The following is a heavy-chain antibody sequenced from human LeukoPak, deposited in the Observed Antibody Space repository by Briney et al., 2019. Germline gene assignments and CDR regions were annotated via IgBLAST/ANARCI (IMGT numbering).Heavy chain of an antibody. D-gene: IGHD5-18*01. Sequence: GASVKVSCKASGYTFTSYAMHWVRQAPGQRLEWMGWINAGNDNTKYSQKFQGRVTITRDTSASTAYMELSSLRSEDTAVYYCARGYSYGLFDYWGQGTLVTVSS. CDR1: GYTFTSYA. V-gene: IGHV1-3*01. CDR2: INAGNDNT. CDR3: ARGYSYGLFDY. J-gene: IGHJ4*02.